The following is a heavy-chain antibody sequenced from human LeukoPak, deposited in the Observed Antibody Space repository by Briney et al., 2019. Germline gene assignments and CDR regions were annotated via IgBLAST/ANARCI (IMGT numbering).Heavy chain of an antibody. J-gene: IGHJ6*03. CDR1: GYTFTDYY. Sequence: GSVKVSCKASGYTFTDYYLHWVRQATGQGLEWMGWMNPNSGNTGYAQKFQGRVTMTRNTSISTAYMELSSLRSEDTAVYYCARGPSWLRPYYYYYYYMDVWGKGTTVTISS. CDR2: MNPNSGNT. CDR3: ARGPSWLRPYYYYYYYMDV. V-gene: IGHV1-8*02. D-gene: IGHD5-12*01.